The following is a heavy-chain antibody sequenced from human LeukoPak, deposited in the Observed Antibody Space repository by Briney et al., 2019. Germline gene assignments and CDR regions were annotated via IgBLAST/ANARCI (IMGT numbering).Heavy chain of an antibody. CDR1: GFTFSSYG. J-gene: IGHJ4*02. CDR2: ISYDGSNK. Sequence: PGGSLRLSCAASGFTFSSYGMHWVHQAPGKGLEWVAVISYDGSNKYYADSVKGRFTISRDNSKNTLYLQMNSLRAEDTAVYYCAKEDDQETLCFDYWGQGTLVTVSS. D-gene: IGHD3-16*01. CDR3: AKEDDQETLCFDY. V-gene: IGHV3-30*18.